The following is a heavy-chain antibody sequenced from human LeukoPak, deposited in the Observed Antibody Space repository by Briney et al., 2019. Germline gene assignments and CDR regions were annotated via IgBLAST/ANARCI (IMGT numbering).Heavy chain of an antibody. CDR1: GFTFSSYS. V-gene: IGHV3-48*01. J-gene: IGHJ4*02. CDR3: ARGGSGYGFQPDY. D-gene: IGHD5-12*01. CDR2: ISSSSSTI. Sequence: GGSLRLSCAASGFTFSSYSMNWVRQAPGKGLEWVSYISSSSSTIYYADSVKGRFTISRDNAKNSLYLQMNSLRAEDTAVYYCARGGSGYGFQPDYWAREPWSPSPQ.